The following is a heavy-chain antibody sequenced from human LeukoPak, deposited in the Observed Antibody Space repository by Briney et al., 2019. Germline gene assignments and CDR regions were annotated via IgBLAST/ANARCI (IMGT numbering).Heavy chain of an antibody. V-gene: IGHV4-39*01. CDR1: GGSISSSIYY. CDR2: ILYSGRT. D-gene: IGHD6-19*01. J-gene: IGHJ4*02. CDR3: ARLPVYSSGWQADF. Sequence: SETLSLTCTVSGGSISSSIYYWGWIRQPPGKGLEWIGMILYSGRTYYNTSLKSRVTMDVDTSKDQFSLKLTSVSAADTAVYYCARLPVYSSGWQADFWGQGTLVTVSS.